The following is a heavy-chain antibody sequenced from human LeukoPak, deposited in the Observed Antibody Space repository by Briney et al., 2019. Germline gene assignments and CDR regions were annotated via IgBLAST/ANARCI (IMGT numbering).Heavy chain of an antibody. CDR3: ARARGGYFDY. CDR2: INYSGST. Sequence: SETLSLTCTVSGGSITTSSYYWAWIRQPPGKGLEWIGSINYSGSTYYNPSLKSRVTISVDTSKNQFSLKLSSVTAADTAVYYCARARGGYFDYWGQGTLVTVSS. J-gene: IGHJ4*02. CDR1: GGSITTSSYY. V-gene: IGHV4-39*07.